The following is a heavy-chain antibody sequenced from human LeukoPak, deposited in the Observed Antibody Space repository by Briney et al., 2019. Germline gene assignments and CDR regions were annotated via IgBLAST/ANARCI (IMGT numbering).Heavy chain of an antibody. CDR1: GFTFSNAW. Sequence: GGSLRLSCAASGFTFSNAWMSWVRQAPGKGLEWVGRIKSKTDGGTTDYAAPVEGRFTISRDDSKNTLYLQMNSLKTEDTAVYYCTTDITTIVVDNYWGQGTLVTVSS. V-gene: IGHV3-15*01. CDR3: TTDITTIVVDNY. J-gene: IGHJ4*02. D-gene: IGHD3-22*01. CDR2: IKSKTDGGTT.